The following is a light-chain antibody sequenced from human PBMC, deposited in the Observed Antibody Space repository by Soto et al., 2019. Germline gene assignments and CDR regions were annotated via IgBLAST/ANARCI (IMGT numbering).Light chain of an antibody. CDR2: GAS. CDR1: QSVSSSY. V-gene: IGKV3-20*01. CDR3: QQYGSSPQT. Sequence: EIVLTQSPGTLSLSPGERATLSCRASQSVSSSYLAWYQQKPGQAPRLLIYGASSRATGIPDRFSGSGSGAEFNLPISRMEAEDFAVYYCQQYGSSPQTFGQGTKVEIK. J-gene: IGKJ1*01.